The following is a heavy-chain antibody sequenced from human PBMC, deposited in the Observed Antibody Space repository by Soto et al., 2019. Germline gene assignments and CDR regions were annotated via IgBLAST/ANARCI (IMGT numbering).Heavy chain of an antibody. CDR3: TRDPWDEGGATFDY. CDR1: GYAFSDYF. CDR2: INPKDGGT. D-gene: IGHD1-26*01. V-gene: IGHV1-2*02. J-gene: IGHJ4*02. Sequence: QVQLVQSEAEVKKPGASVKVSCKPSGYAFSDYFLQWVRQAPGQGLEWVAWINPKDGGTYYAQKFQGRVAVTADTSIGTAYLELSRRTSDDTAVYYCTRDPWDEGGATFDYWGQGTLVTVSS.